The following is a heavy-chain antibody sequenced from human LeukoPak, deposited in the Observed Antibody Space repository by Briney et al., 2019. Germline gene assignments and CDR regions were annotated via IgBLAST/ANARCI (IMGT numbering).Heavy chain of an antibody. D-gene: IGHD2-15*01. CDR1: GGSMRTSTNY. J-gene: IGHJ4*02. V-gene: IGHV4-39*01. CDR3: ARQAGFCSATSCYFYFDL. CDR2: IYYSGST. Sequence: SETLSLTCNVSGGSMRTSTNYWGWIRQPPGQGLEWIGTIYYSGSTYYNPSLKSRLSISVDTSKNHFSLRLGSVTAADTAIYYCARQAGFCSATSCYFYFDLWGQGTLATVSS.